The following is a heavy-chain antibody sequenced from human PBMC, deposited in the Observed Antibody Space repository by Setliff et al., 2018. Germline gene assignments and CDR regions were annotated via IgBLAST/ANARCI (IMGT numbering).Heavy chain of an antibody. CDR1: DGAFSTYY. J-gene: IGHJ4*02. D-gene: IGHD3-3*01. Sequence: SETLSLTCDVYDGAFSTYYWTWIRQPPGKGLEWIGDMHQSGRINFNPSLEGRISISVDTSKRQFSLKLTSVTAADMAVYYCRLWSGYYKNDYWAQGTLVTVSS. V-gene: IGHV4-34*01. CDR2: MHQSGRI. CDR3: RLWSGYYKNDY.